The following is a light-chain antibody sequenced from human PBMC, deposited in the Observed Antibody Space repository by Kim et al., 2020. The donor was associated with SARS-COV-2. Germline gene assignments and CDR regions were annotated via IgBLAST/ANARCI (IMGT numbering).Light chain of an antibody. J-gene: IGKJ1*01. CDR2: GAS. CDR3: QQYSSSPAT. V-gene: IGKV3-20*01. Sequence: EIVLTQSPGTLSLSPGERATHSCRASRSVSSNYLAWYQQKPGQAPRLLIYGASSRATGIPDRFSGSGSGTDFTLTITRLEPEDFAVYYCQQYSSSPATFGQGTKV. CDR1: RSVSSNY.